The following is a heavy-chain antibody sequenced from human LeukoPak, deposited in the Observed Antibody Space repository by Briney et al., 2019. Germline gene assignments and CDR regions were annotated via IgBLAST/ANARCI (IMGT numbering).Heavy chain of an antibody. CDR2: IYYSGST. V-gene: IGHV4-59*01. CDR1: GGSISSYY. D-gene: IGHD5-18*01. CDR3: ARMLDTAQTRELWFDP. Sequence: PSETLSLTCTASGGSISSYYWSWIRQPPGKGLEWIGYIYYSGSTNYNPSLKSRVTISVDTSKNQFSLKLSSVTAADTAVYYCARMLDTAQTRELWFDPWGQGTLVTVSS. J-gene: IGHJ5*02.